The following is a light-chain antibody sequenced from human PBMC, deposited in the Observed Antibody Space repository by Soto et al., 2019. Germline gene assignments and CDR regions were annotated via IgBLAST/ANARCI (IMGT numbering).Light chain of an antibody. J-gene: IGKJ1*01. CDR3: QHYNRYSEA. V-gene: IGKV1-5*03. CDR1: QTISSW. Sequence: DIQMTQSPSSLSESAGDRVTITCRASQTISSWLAWYQQKPGKAPKLLIYKASTLKSGVPSRFSGSGSGTEFTLTISSLQPDDFATYYCQHYNRYSEAFGQGTKVDIK. CDR2: KAS.